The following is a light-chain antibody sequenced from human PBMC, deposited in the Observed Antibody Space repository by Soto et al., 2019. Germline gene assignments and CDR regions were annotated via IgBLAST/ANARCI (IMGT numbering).Light chain of an antibody. V-gene: IGKV1-13*02. J-gene: IGKJ1*01. Sequence: AIESTQSPSSLPASVGDRVTITCRASEGISSALAWYQEKPGKAPKLLIYDASSLESGVPSRFSGSGSGTDFTLTISSLQPEDFATYYCQQFNSYPRTFGQGTKVEIK. CDR2: DAS. CDR3: QQFNSYPRT. CDR1: EGISSA.